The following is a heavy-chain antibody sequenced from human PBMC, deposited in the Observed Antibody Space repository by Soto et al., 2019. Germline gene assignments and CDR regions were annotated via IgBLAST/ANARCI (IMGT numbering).Heavy chain of an antibody. V-gene: IGHV1-69*18. CDR3: ARFQGLHFDY. Sequence: QVQLVQSGAEVKKPGSSVKVSCKASGGTFSDHAFSWVRQAPGQGLEWMGRIFPMFGTADYAQKFQGRLIITADDSTSTAYMELSSLRSEDTAVYYCARFQGLHFDYWDQGTLVRVSS. CDR1: GGTFSDHA. J-gene: IGHJ4*02. CDR2: IFPMFGTA.